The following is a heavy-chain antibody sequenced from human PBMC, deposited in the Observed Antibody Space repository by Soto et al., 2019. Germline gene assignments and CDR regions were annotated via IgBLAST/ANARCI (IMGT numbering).Heavy chain of an antibody. CDR1: GFTFDDYA. CDR3: VKELVRGAYGYYFDY. Sequence: EVQLVESGGGLVQPGRSLRLSCTASGFTFDDYAIHWVRQAPGKGVEWVSGISWNSGRIGFADSVKGRFTISRDNAKNSLYLQMNSLKTEDTALYHCVKELVRGAYGYYFDYWGQGTLVTVSS. CDR2: ISWNSGRI. V-gene: IGHV3-9*01. D-gene: IGHD3-10*01. J-gene: IGHJ4*02.